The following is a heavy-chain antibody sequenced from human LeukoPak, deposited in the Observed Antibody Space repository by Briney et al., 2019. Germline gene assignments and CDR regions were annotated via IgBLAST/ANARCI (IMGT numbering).Heavy chain of an antibody. J-gene: IGHJ4*02. D-gene: IGHD3-10*01. Sequence: GESLKISCKGSGYNFTSYWIGWVRQMPGKGPEWMGIMYPGDSDTRYSPSFQGQVTISADKSITTAYPQWSSLKASDTAMYYCARAYYGSSGFDYWGQGTLVTVSS. V-gene: IGHV5-51*01. CDR3: ARAYYGSSGFDY. CDR1: GYNFTSYW. CDR2: MYPGDSDT.